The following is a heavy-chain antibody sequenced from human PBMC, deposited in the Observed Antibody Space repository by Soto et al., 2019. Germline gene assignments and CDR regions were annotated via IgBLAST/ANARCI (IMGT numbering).Heavy chain of an antibody. Sequence: LSLTCSVSGVSLNSGHYYWVWVRQSPGKGLAWIASVYYDESTYYNPSLKSRVTISIDKPRNQFSLTLKSVTAADTAVYYCGKVLIGATRHADVDSWGQGARVTVSS. CDR3: GKVLIGATRHADVDS. CDR2: VYYDEST. D-gene: IGHD2-15*01. V-gene: IGHV4-39*01. CDR1: GVSLNSGHYY. J-gene: IGHJ4*02.